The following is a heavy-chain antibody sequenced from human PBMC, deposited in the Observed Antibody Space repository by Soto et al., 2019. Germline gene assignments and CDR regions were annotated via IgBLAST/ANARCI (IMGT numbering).Heavy chain of an antibody. CDR2: IIPIFGTA. Sequence: SVKVSCKASGGTFSSYAISWVRQAPGQGLEWMGGIIPIFGTANYAQKFQGRVTITADESTSTAYMELSSLRSEDTAVYYCARRGFGELLQYYYYYGMDVWGQGTTVTVSS. D-gene: IGHD3-10*01. CDR1: GGTFSSYA. V-gene: IGHV1-69*13. CDR3: ARRGFGELLQYYYYYGMDV. J-gene: IGHJ6*02.